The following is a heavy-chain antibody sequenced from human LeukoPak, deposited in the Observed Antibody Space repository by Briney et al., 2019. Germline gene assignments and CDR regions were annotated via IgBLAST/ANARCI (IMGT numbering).Heavy chain of an antibody. J-gene: IGHJ6*02. CDR3: ARITFVVEGYGMDV. CDR2: IYYSGST. Sequence: SGTLSLTCTVSGGSISSYYWSWIRQPPGEGLEWIGSIYYSGSTYYNPSLKSRVTISVDTSKNQFSLKLSSVTAADTAVYYCARITFVVEGYGMDVWGQGTTVTVSS. CDR1: GGSISSYY. D-gene: IGHD2-21*01. V-gene: IGHV4-59*05.